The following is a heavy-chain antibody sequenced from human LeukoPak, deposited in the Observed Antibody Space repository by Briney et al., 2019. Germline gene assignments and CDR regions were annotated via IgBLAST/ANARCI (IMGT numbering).Heavy chain of an antibody. CDR1: GFTFSSYW. J-gene: IGHJ4*02. Sequence: GGSLRLSCAASGFTFSSYWMSWVRQAPGKGLEWVAFIRYDGNNKYYADSVKGRFTISRDNSKNTLYLQMNSLRAEDTAVYYCAKGPGMGIPGGHFDYWGQGTLVTVSS. V-gene: IGHV3-30*02. CDR3: AKGPGMGIPGGHFDY. CDR2: IRYDGNNK. D-gene: IGHD3-16*01.